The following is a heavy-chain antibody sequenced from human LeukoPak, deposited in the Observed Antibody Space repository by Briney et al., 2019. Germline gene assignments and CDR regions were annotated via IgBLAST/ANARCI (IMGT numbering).Heavy chain of an antibody. CDR3: ARGTGSNYYDSSGPWDY. CDR1: GFTFSSYG. D-gene: IGHD3-22*01. CDR2: LNWNGDST. J-gene: IGHJ4*02. V-gene: IGHV3-20*04. Sequence: GGSLRLSCAASGFTFSSYGMSWVRQAPEKGLEWVSGLNWNGDSTAYADSVKGRFTISRDNAKNSLYLQMSSLRAEDTALYYCARGTGSNYYDSSGPWDYWGRGTLVTVSS.